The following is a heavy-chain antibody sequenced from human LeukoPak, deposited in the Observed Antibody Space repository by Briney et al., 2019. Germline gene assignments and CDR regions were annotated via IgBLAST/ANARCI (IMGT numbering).Heavy chain of an antibody. CDR1: GYTFTSYG. CDR2: ISAYNGNT. J-gene: IGHJ4*02. V-gene: IGHV1-18*01. D-gene: IGHD6-19*01. Sequence: ASVKVSCKASGYTFTSYGISWVRQAPGQGLEWMGWISAYNGNTNYAQKLQGRVTMTTDTSTSTVYMELSSLRSEDTAVYYCARDWIAVAGTWFDYWGQGTLVTVSS. CDR3: ARDWIAVAGTWFDY.